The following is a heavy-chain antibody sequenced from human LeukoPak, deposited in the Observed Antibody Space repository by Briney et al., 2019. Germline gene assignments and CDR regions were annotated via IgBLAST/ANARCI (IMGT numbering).Heavy chain of an antibody. J-gene: IGHJ4*02. Sequence: SETLSLTCTVSGGSISGYYWSWIRQPPGKGLEWIGYIYYSGGTNYNPSLKSRVTISVDTSKNQFSLKLSSVTAADTAVYYCARSGAAGRVFDYWGQGTLVTVSS. CDR1: GGSISGYY. CDR3: ARSGAAGRVFDY. D-gene: IGHD6-13*01. CDR2: IYYSGGT. V-gene: IGHV4-59*01.